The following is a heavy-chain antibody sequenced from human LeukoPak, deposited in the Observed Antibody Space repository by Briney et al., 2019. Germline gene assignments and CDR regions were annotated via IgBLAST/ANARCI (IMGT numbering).Heavy chain of an antibody. CDR2: LAYDGTNK. J-gene: IGHJ4*02. V-gene: IGHV3-30*04. Sequence: GGSLRLSCAASGFTFASYAMHWVRQPPGKVLEWVTLLAYDGTNKQYADSVKGRFTISRDNSQNTVDLQMDSLRAEDTAVYYCARGGPLGDTNRFDFWGQGILVTVSS. CDR1: GFTFASYA. D-gene: IGHD1-14*01. CDR3: ARGGPLGDTNRFDF.